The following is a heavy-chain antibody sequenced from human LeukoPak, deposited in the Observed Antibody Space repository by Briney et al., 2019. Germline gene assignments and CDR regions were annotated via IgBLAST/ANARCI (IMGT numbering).Heavy chain of an antibody. CDR1: EFSVGSNY. Sequence: GGSLRLSCAASEFSVGSNYMTWVRQAPGKGLEWVSLIYSGGSTYYADSVKGRFTISRDNSKNMLYLQMNSLRAEDTADYYCAKEQRDWNYGVFDYWGQGTQVTVSS. CDR2: IYSGGST. J-gene: IGHJ4*02. V-gene: IGHV3-66*01. CDR3: AKEQRDWNYGVFDY. D-gene: IGHD1-7*01.